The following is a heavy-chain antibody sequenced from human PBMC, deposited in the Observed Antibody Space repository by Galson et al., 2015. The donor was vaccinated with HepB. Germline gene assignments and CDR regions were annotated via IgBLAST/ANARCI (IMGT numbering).Heavy chain of an antibody. D-gene: IGHD3-9*01. CDR1: GYTFTSYA. V-gene: IGHV7-4-1*02. CDR3: AREYYDILTGDKYFDY. J-gene: IGHJ4*02. Sequence: SVKVSCKASGYTFTSYAMNWVRQAPGQGLEWMGWINTNTGNPTYAQGFTGRFVFSLDTSVSTAYLQISSLKAEDTAVYYCAREYYDILTGDKYFDYWGQGTLVTVSS. CDR2: INTNTGNP.